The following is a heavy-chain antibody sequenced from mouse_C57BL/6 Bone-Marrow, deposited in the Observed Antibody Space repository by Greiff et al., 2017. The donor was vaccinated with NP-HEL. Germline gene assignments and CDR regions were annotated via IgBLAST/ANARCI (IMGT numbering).Heavy chain of an antibody. CDR2: IHPNSGST. D-gene: IGHD2-1*01. V-gene: IGHV1-64*01. J-gene: IGHJ2*01. CDR1: GYTFTSYW. Sequence: QVQLQQPGAELVKPGASVKLSCKASGYTFTSYWMHWVKQRPGQGLEWIGMIHPNSGSTNYNEKFKSKATLTVDKSSSTAYMQLSSLTSEDSAVYYCARSKNYYGNCDYWGQGTTLTVSS. CDR3: ARSKNYYGNCDY.